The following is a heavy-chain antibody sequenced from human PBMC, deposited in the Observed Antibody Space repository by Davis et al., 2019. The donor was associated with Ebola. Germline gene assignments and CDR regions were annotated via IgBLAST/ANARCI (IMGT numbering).Heavy chain of an antibody. J-gene: IGHJ6*02. CDR2: ISYDGSNK. V-gene: IGHV3-30*18. D-gene: IGHD6-6*01. CDR3: AKSSIAARKGHYYGMDV. CDR1: GFTFSSYG. Sequence: PGGSLRLSCAASGFTFSSYGMHWVRQAPGKGLEWVAVISYDGSNKYYADSVKGRFTISRDNSKNTLYLQMNSLRAEDTAVYYCAKSSIAARKGHYYGMDVWGQGTTVTVSS.